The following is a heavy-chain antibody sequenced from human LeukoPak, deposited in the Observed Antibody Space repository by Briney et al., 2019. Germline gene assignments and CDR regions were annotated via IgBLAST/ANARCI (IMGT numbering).Heavy chain of an antibody. CDR2: IYYSGST. V-gene: IGHV4-59*01. D-gene: IGHD3-22*01. J-gene: IGHJ4*02. CDR1: GGSLSGYY. Sequence: PSETLSLTCAVSGGSLSGYYRTWIRQPPGKGLEWIGYIYYSGSTNYNPSLKSRVTISVDTSKNQFSLKLSSVTAADTAVYYCAREVSYYYDSSGYGLGDYFDYWGQGTLVTVSS. CDR3: AREVSYYYDSSGYGLGDYFDY.